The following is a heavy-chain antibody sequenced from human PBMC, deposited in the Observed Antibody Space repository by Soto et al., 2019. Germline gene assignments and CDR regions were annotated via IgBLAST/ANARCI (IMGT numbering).Heavy chain of an antibody. Sequence: GASVKVACKASGYTLTGYYMHLVRQAPGQGLEWMGWINPNSGGTNYAQKFQGWVTMTRDTSISTAYMELSRLRSDDTAVYYCARDGVHGYSGDWSGFYGMYVRAQRTTVPVSS. V-gene: IGHV1-2*04. J-gene: IGHJ6*02. D-gene: IGHD6-19*01. CDR1: GYTLTGYY. CDR2: INPNSGGT. CDR3: ARDGVHGYSGDWSGFYGMYV.